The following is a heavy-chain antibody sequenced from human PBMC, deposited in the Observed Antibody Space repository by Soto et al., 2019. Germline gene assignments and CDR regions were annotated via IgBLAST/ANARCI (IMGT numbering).Heavy chain of an antibody. Sequence: QVQLVESGGGVVQPGRSLRLSCAASGFTFSSYAMHWVRQAPGKGLEWVAVISYDGSNKYYADSVKGRFTISRDNSKNTLYLQMNSLRAEDTAVYYCARGWEQQLPQNDYWGQGTLVTVSS. D-gene: IGHD6-13*01. V-gene: IGHV3-30-3*01. CDR1: GFTFSSYA. CDR3: ARGWEQQLPQNDY. J-gene: IGHJ4*02. CDR2: ISYDGSNK.